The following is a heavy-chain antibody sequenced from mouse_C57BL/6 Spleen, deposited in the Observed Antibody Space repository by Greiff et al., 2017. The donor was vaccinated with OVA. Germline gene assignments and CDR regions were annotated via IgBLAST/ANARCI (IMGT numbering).Heavy chain of an antibody. CDR2: ISYDGSN. Sequence: EVQLQESGPGLVKPSQSLSLTCSVTGYSITSGYYWNWIRQFPGNKLEWMGYISYDGSNNYNPSLKNRISITRDTSKNQFFLKLNSVTTEETATYYCARDAYYGSSSLYYAMDYWGQGTSVTVSS. CDR1: GYSITSGYY. CDR3: ARDAYYGSSSLYYAMDY. J-gene: IGHJ4*01. V-gene: IGHV3-6*01. D-gene: IGHD1-1*01.